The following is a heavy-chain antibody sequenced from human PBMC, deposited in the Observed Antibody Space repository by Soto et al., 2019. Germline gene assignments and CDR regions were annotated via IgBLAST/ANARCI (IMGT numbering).Heavy chain of an antibody. CDR2: FDPEDGET. Sequence: ASVKVSCKVSGYTHTELSMHWVRQAPGKGLEWMGGFDPEDGETIYAQKFQGRVTMTEDTSTDTAYMELSSLRSEDTAVYYCASSWYGERRIDYWGQGTLVTVSS. CDR1: GYTHTELS. D-gene: IGHD6-13*01. V-gene: IGHV1-24*01. J-gene: IGHJ4*02. CDR3: ASSWYGERRIDY.